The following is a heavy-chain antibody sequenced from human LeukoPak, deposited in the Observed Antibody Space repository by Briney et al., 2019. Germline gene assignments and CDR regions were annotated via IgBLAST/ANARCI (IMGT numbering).Heavy chain of an antibody. CDR3: ARGRSLDSRYLLDY. V-gene: IGHV1-2*06. Sequence: VASVKVSCKASGYTFTGYYMHWVRQAPGQGLEWMGRINPNSGGTNYAQKFQGRVTMTRDTSISTAYMELSRLRSDDTAVYYCARGRSLDSRYLLDYRGQGTLVTVSS. J-gene: IGHJ4*02. D-gene: IGHD3-22*01. CDR2: INPNSGGT. CDR1: GYTFTGYY.